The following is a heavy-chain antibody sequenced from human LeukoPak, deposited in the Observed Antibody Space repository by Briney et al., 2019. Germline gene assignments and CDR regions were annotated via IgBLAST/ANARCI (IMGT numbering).Heavy chain of an antibody. V-gene: IGHV4-39*01. CDR2: IYYSGST. CDR3: ARRFSGYCSGGSCYARGFDY. J-gene: IGHJ4*02. CDR1: GGSISSSSYY. D-gene: IGHD2-15*01. Sequence: SETLSLTCTVSGGSISSSSYYWGWIRQPPGKGLEWIGSIYYSGSTYYNPSLKSRVTISVDTSKNQFSLKLSSVTAADTAVYYCARRFSGYCSGGSCYARGFDYWGQGTLVTVSS.